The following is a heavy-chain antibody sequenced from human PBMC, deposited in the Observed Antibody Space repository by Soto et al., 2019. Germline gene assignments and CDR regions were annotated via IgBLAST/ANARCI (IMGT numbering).Heavy chain of an antibody. CDR2: IYYSGST. CDR3: ARQGMMSITIFGVVIIDAFDI. J-gene: IGHJ3*02. Sequence: SETLSLTCTVSGGSISSSSYYWGWIRQPPGKGLEWIGSIYYSGSTYYNPSLKSRVTISVDTSKNQFSLKLSSVTAADTAVYYCARQGMMSITIFGVVIIDAFDIWGQGTMVTVSS. D-gene: IGHD3-3*01. CDR1: GGSISSSSYY. V-gene: IGHV4-39*01.